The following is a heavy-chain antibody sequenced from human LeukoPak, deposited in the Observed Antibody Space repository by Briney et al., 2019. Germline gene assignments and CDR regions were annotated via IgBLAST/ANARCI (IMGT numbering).Heavy chain of an antibody. V-gene: IGHV4-59*01. CDR2: ISYTGTT. Sequence: SETLSLTCTVSGSSISSYYWNWIRQPPGKGLEWIGYISYTGTTNYNPSLKSRVTISVDTSKSQFSLKLSSVTAADTAVYYCARGEDWKSTTFDYWGQGTLVTVSS. D-gene: IGHD1-1*01. CDR3: ARGEDWKSTTFDY. J-gene: IGHJ4*02. CDR1: GSSISSYY.